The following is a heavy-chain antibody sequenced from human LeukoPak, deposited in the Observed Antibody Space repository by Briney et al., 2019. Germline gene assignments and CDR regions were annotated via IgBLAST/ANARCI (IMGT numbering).Heavy chain of an antibody. D-gene: IGHD3-22*01. CDR3: ARCYYDGSGFYYYFDY. Sequence: GGSLRLSCAASGFSVSNYYMSWVRQAPGKGLEWVSVIYSGGNTYYTDSVKGRFTISRDNPKNTVFLQMGSLRGEDTAVYYCARCYYDGSGFYYYFDYWGQGTLVTVPS. CDR2: IYSGGNT. J-gene: IGHJ4*02. V-gene: IGHV3-53*01. CDR1: GFSVSNYY.